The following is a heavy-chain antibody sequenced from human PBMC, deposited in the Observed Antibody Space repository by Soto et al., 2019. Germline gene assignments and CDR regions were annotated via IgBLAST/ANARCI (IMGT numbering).Heavy chain of an antibody. V-gene: IGHV4-31*03. CDR2: IYYSGST. Sequence: QVQLQESGPGLVKPSQTLSLTCTVSGGSISSGGYYWSWIRQHPGKGLEWIGYIYYSGSTYYNPYLRRRFTIAVDPSKNQFSLKLSSVTAAATAVYYGASLVRGSSTSRFDYWGQGTLVTVSA. J-gene: IGHJ4*02. CDR3: ASLVRGSSTSRFDY. D-gene: IGHD2-2*01. CDR1: GGSISSGGYY.